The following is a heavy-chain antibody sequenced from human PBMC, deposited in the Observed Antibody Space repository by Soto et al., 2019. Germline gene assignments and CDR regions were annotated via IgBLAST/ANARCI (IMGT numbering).Heavy chain of an antibody. D-gene: IGHD3-22*01. J-gene: IGHJ4*02. CDR3: ARPYYYDSRGWDYFDY. CDR2: IYSGGST. Sequence: EVQLVESGGGLVQPGGSLRLSCAASGFTVSSNYMSWVRQAPGKGLELVSVIYSGGSTYYADSVKGRFTISRHNSKNTLYLQMNRLRAEDTAVYYCARPYYYDSRGWDYFDYWGQGTLVTVSS. V-gene: IGHV3-53*04. CDR1: GFTVSSNY.